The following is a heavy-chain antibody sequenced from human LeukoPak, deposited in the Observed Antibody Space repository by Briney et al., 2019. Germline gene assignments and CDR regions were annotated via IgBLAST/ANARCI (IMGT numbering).Heavy chain of an antibody. CDR1: GASIRSSF. CDR2: LSMRGTT. Sequence: SETLSLTCTVSGASIRSSFWNWIRQPPERGLEWIGYLSMRGTTNYNPSLKSRVTISADTSENQFFLKVSSVTAADTAVHYCTRNRGYYVNDYWGQGILVTVSS. D-gene: IGHD1-26*01. J-gene: IGHJ4*02. CDR3: TRNRGYYVNDY. V-gene: IGHV4-59*01.